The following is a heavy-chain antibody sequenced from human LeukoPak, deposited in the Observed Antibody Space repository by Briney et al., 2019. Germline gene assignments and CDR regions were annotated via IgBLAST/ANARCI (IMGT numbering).Heavy chain of an antibody. D-gene: IGHD6-19*01. CDR1: GFTFSSYA. CDR3: AKDMVGSSGYNDY. CDR2: INRSGGSK. Sequence: PGGSLRLSCAASGFTFSSYAMSWVRQAPGKGLEWVSAINRSGGSKYYADSVKGRFTISRDNSKNTLYLQMNSLRAEDTAVYYCAKDMVGSSGYNDYWGQGTLVTVSS. V-gene: IGHV3-23*01. J-gene: IGHJ4*02.